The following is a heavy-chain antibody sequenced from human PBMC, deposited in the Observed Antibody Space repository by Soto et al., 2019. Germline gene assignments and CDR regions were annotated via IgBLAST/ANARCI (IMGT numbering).Heavy chain of an antibody. V-gene: IGHV3-11*01. CDR3: ARDDHTYGVY. Sequence: PGESLKISCAASGVSCRDYFMSWLRQAPGKGQEWGSYIGPYGNSIYYADSVKGRFTISRDDATTSLHLHMNSLRTDDTAVYYCARDDHTYGVYWGQGTPVTVSS. D-gene: IGHD2-21*01. CDR1: GVSCRDYF. J-gene: IGHJ4*02. CDR2: IGPYGNSI.